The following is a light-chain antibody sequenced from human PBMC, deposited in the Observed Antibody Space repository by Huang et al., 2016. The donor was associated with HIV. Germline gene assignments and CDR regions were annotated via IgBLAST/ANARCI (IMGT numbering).Light chain of an antibody. J-gene: IGKJ5*01. CDR2: AAS. CDR1: QSISNY. V-gene: IGKV1-39*01. Sequence: SLSSLSASVGDRVTITCRASQSISNYLNWYQQKPGRAPKHLVFAASSLQSGVPSRFSGNGSGTDFTLTISSLQFEDFATYYCQQSYSTPSITFAQGTRLGI. CDR3: QQSYSTPSIT.